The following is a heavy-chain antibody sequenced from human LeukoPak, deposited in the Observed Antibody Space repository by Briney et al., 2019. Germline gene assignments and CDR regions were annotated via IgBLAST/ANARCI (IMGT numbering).Heavy chain of an antibody. CDR3: ARVGFGYSGYDYVDY. J-gene: IGHJ4*02. Sequence: ASVKVSCKASGYTFTGYYMHWVRQAPGQGLEWMGWINPNSGGTSYAQKFQGRVTMTRDTSISTAYMELSRLRSDDTAVYYCARVGFGYSGYDYVDYWGQGTLVTVSS. V-gene: IGHV1-2*02. D-gene: IGHD5-12*01. CDR1: GYTFTGYY. CDR2: INPNSGGT.